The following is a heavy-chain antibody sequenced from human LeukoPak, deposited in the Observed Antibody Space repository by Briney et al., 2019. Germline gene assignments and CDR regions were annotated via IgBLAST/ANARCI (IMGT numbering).Heavy chain of an antibody. CDR2: IYYSGST. CDR1: GGSLSSYY. Sequence: SETLTLTCTVSGGSLSSYYWSWVRQPPGKGLEWMGHIYYSGSTKYNPSLKSRVTISVDTSKNQFSLKLSSVTAADTAVYYCARLGRDGYNDFDYWGQGTLVTVPS. D-gene: IGHD5-24*01. J-gene: IGHJ4*02. V-gene: IGHV4-59*08. CDR3: ARLGRDGYNDFDY.